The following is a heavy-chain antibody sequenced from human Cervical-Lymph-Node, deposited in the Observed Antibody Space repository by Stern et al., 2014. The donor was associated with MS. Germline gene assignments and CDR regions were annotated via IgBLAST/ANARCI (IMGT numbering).Heavy chain of an antibody. Sequence: EVQLVESGGGLVQPGGSQRISCSTSGLTFSSYWMHWVRQAPGKGLMWVSRIKSDGSIVGYADSVKGRLTISWDNAKKTLYLQMNSLRVEDTAVYYCVREGGVYYFDYWGQGTLVTVSS. CDR1: GLTFSSYW. CDR2: IKSDGSIV. J-gene: IGHJ4*02. D-gene: IGHD2-15*01. CDR3: VREGGVYYFDY. V-gene: IGHV3-74*01.